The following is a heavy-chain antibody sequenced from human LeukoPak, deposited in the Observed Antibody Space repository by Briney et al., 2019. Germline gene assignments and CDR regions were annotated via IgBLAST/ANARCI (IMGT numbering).Heavy chain of an antibody. V-gene: IGHV3-23*01. CDR1: GFTFSSYA. CDR3: AKRRYDSSGHFDS. Sequence: GGSLRLSCAASGFTFSSYAMSWVRQAPGKGLEWVSAISGSGGSTYYADSVKGRFTISRDNSKNTLYMRMSSLRAEDTAVYYCAKRRYDSSGHFDSWGQGTLVTVSS. D-gene: IGHD3-22*01. J-gene: IGHJ4*02. CDR2: ISGSGGST.